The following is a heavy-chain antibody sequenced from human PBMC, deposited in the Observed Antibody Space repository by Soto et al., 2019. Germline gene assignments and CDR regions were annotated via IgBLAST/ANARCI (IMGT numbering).Heavy chain of an antibody. CDR2: IYRDDDK. J-gene: IGHJ4*02. CDR1: GFSLSTSGVG. D-gene: IGHD5-18*01. V-gene: IGHV2-5*02. Sequence: SGPTLVNPTQTLTLTCTFSGFSLSTSGVGVGWIRQPPGKALEWLGIIYRDDDKRYSPSLKSRVTITKDTFKNQLVLTMTNMDPVDTATYYCAHLPWKQLWPRAPVVYWGQGTPVTVSS. CDR3: AHLPWKQLWPRAPVVY.